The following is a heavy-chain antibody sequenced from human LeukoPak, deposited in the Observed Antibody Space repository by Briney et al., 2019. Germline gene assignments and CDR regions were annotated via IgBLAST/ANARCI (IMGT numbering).Heavy chain of an antibody. CDR1: GYTLTSYD. J-gene: IGHJ4*02. V-gene: IGHV1-8*01. CDR2: MNPNSGRT. CDR3: TRETSSRYFDY. Sequence: EASVKVSCKASGYTLTSYDINLVRQATGQGLEWMGWMNPNSGRTGYAQNFQGRITITRNTSISTAYMELSSLRSEDTAVYYCTRETSSRYFDYWGQGTLVTVSS.